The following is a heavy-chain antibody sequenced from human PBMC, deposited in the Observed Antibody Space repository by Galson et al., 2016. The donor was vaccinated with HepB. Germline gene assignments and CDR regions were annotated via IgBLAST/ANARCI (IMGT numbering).Heavy chain of an antibody. D-gene: IGHD6-25*01. CDR3: AKDADKSAAAPYDY. V-gene: IGHV3-33*06. CDR1: GFTFSSCG. CDR2: IRAGGSDT. Sequence: SLRLSCAASGFTFSSCGMHWVRQAPGKGLEWVAPIRAGGSDTYYADSVKGRFTISRDNSKNTAYLQMNSLRAEDTAVYYCAKDADKSAAAPYDYWGQGTLVTVSS. J-gene: IGHJ4*02.